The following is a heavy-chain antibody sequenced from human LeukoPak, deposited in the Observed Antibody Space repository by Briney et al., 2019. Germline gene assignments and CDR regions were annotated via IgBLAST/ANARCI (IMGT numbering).Heavy chain of an antibody. CDR3: ARGLTPRRHDYGDHTIDY. CDR2: IYPGDSDT. V-gene: IGHV5-51*01. Sequence: GESLKISCQGSGYSFTSYWIGWVRQMPGKGLEWMGIIYPGDSDTRYSPSFQGQVTISADKSISTAYLQWSSLKASDTAMYYCARGLTPRRHDYGDHTIDYWGQGTLVTVSS. D-gene: IGHD4-17*01. CDR1: GYSFTSYW. J-gene: IGHJ4*02.